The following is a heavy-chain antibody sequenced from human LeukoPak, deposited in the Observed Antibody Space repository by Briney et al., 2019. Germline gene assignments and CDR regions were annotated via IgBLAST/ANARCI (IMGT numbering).Heavy chain of an antibody. Sequence: GASVKVSCMASGGTFSSYAISWVRQAPGQGLEWMGGIIPIFGTANYAQKFQGRVTITADESTSTAYMELSSLRSEDTAVYYCARDLALEYSSSSDWFDPWGQGTLVTVSS. J-gene: IGHJ5*02. CDR2: IIPIFGTA. CDR3: ARDLALEYSSSSDWFDP. V-gene: IGHV1-69*13. CDR1: GGTFSSYA. D-gene: IGHD6-6*01.